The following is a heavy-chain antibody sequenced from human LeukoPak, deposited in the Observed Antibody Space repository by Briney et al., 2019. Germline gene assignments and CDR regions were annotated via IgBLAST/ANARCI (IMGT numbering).Heavy chain of an antibody. CDR3: AKSRGYSYGSEAYFDY. CDR2: IRYDGSNK. V-gene: IGHV3-30*02. D-gene: IGHD5-18*01. J-gene: IGHJ4*02. CDR1: GFTFSSYG. Sequence: GGSLRLSCAASGFTFSSYGMHWVRQAPGKGLEWVAFIRYDGSNKYYADSVKGRFTISRDNSKNTLYLQMNSLRAEDTAVYYCAKSRGYSYGSEAYFDYWGQGTLVTVSS.